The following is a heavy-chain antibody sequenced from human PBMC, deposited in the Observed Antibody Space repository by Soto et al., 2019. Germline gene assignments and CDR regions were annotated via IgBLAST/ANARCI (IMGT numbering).Heavy chain of an antibody. V-gene: IGHV4-30-4*01. J-gene: IGHJ4*02. CDR2: IYYSGST. CDR3: ARHDFWSGYYTGSWSIHY. D-gene: IGHD3-3*01. CDR1: GGSISSGDYY. Sequence: TSETLSLTCTVSGGSISSGDYYWSWIRQPPGKGLEWIGYIYYSGSTYYNPSLKSRVTISVDTSKNQFSLKLSSVTAADTAVYYCARHDFWSGYYTGSWSIHYWGQGTLVTVSS.